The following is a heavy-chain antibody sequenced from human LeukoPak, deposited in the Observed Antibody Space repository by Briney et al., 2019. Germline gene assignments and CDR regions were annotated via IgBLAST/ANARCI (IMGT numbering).Heavy chain of an antibody. D-gene: IGHD2-2*01. CDR2: FDPEDGET. V-gene: IGHV1-24*01. CDR1: GYTLTELS. CDR3: ATFGEYLYYFDY. Sequence: ASVKVSCKVSGYTLTELSMHWVRQAPGKGLEWMGGFDPEDGETIYAQKFQGRATMTEDTSTDSAYMELSSLRSEDTAVYYCATFGEYLYYFDYWGQGTLVTVSS. J-gene: IGHJ4*02.